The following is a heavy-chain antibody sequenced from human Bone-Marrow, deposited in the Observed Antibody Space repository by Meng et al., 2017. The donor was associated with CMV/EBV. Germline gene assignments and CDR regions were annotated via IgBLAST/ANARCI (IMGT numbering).Heavy chain of an antibody. D-gene: IGHD2-8*01. CDR3: ARKGLGYCTNGVCLTPFDY. Sequence: ESLKISCAASGFTFSSYSMNWVRQAPGKGLEWVSSISSSSSYIYYADSVKGRFTISRDNAKNSLYLQMNSLRAEDTAVYYCARKGLGYCTNGVCLTPFDYWGQGTLISVSS. CDR2: ISSSSSYI. V-gene: IGHV3-21*01. CDR1: GFTFSSYS. J-gene: IGHJ4*02.